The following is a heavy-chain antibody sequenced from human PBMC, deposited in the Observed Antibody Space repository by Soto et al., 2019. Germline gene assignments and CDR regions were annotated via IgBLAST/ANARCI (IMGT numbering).Heavy chain of an antibody. V-gene: IGHV3-23*01. CDR2: ISGSGGST. CDR3: AKAEYYYYYMDV. CDR1: GFTFSSSA. Sequence: GGSLRLSCAASGFTFSSSAMNWVRQAPGKGLEWVSAISGSGGSTYYADSVKGRLTISRDNSKNTLYLQMNSLRAEDTAVYYCAKAEYYYYYMDVWGKGTTVTVSS. D-gene: IGHD6-19*01. J-gene: IGHJ6*03.